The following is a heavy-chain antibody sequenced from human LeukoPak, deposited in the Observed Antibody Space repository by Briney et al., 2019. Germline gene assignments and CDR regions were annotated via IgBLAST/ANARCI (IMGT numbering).Heavy chain of an antibody. Sequence: SQTLSLTCTVSGGSITSSPYYWNWIRHPPGKGLEWTGNIYVTGSAYHDSSLRNRIPLSVDTSKNQFPLKLSSVTAADTAVYYCARQTGSGLFILPGGQGTLVTVSS. V-gene: IGHV4-39*01. CDR3: ARQTGSGLFILP. J-gene: IGHJ4*02. D-gene: IGHD3/OR15-3a*01. CDR1: GGSITSSPYY. CDR2: IYVTGSA.